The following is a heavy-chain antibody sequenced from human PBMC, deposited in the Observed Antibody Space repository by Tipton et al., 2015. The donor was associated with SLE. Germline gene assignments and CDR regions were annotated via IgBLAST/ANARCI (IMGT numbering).Heavy chain of an antibody. D-gene: IGHD3-16*01. CDR2: IRADGSNK. Sequence: SGFTYSGYAMHWVRQAPGKGLEWVAFIRADGSNKDYADSVKGRFTISRDNSKNTLYLQMNHLRVEDTAVYYCAGGTGAYFDHWGQGTLVTVSS. V-gene: IGHV3-30*02. CDR1: GFTYSGYA. CDR3: AGGTGAYFDH. J-gene: IGHJ4*02.